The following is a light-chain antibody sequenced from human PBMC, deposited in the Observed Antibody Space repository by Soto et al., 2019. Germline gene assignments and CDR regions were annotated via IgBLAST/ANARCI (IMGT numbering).Light chain of an antibody. CDR2: DVS. CDR1: QSVSSN. CDR3: QQYHDWPLT. Sequence: LSVSPGARATLSCRASQSVSSNFAWYQQRPAQAPRLLIYDVSTRATGVPTRFSGSGSGTEFTLTISSLQSEDFAVYYCQQYHDWPLTFGGGTKVDI. J-gene: IGKJ4*01. V-gene: IGKV3D-15*01.